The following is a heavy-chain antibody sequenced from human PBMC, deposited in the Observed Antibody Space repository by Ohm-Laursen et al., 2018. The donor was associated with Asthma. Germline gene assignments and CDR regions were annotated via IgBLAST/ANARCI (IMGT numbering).Heavy chain of an antibody. D-gene: IGHD3-16*02. Sequence: SLRLFCTASGFTFSDYYMSWIRQAPGKGLEWVSYISSSSSYTNYADSVRGRFTISRDNAKNSLYLQMNSLRAEDTAVYYCASLSPNLDYWGQGTLVTVSS. V-gene: IGHV3-11*06. CDR3: ASLSPNLDY. CDR2: ISSSSSYT. CDR1: GFTFSDYY. J-gene: IGHJ4*02.